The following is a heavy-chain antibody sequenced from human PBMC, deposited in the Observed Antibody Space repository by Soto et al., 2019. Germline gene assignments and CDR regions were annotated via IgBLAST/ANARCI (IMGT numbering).Heavy chain of an antibody. CDR3: AKESPAYSSGAIDY. CDR1: GFSFSTYG. J-gene: IGHJ4*02. Sequence: LRLSCAASGFSFSTYGMHWVRQAPGKGLERVAAISHHGSNKYYADSVKGRFTISRDNSKNTQYLQLNSLRAEDMAVYYCAKESPAYSSGAIDYWGQGPLVTVSS. CDR2: ISHHGSNK. D-gene: IGHD6-19*01. V-gene: IGHV3-30*18.